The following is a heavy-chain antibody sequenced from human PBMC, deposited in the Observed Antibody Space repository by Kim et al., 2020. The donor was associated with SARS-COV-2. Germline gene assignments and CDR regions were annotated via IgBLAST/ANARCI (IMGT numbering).Heavy chain of an antibody. CDR2: INPRSGDK. CDR1: GYTFTGYY. V-gene: IGHV1-2*06. J-gene: IGHJ3*01. Sequence: ASVKVSCKASGYTFTGYYIHWVRQAPGQGLQWMGRINPRSGDKNYEQNFQGRVTVTRDTSTSTAYMELSRLRSDDTAVYFCTSTSDYDTSGYYRPPDDAF. D-gene: IGHD3-22*01. CDR3: TSTSDYDTSGYYRPPDDAF.